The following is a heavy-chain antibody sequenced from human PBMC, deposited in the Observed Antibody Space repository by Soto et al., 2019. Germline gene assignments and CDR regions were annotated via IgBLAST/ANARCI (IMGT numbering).Heavy chain of an antibody. D-gene: IGHD2-15*01. V-gene: IGHV3-72*01. J-gene: IGHJ3*02. Sequence: PGGSLRLSCAASGFTFSDHYMDWVRQAPGKGLEWVGRTRNKANSYTTEYAASVKGRFTISRDDSKNSLYLQMNSLKTEDTAVYYCASVEVAGTGYAFDIWGQGTMVTVSS. CDR3: ASVEVAGTGYAFDI. CDR1: GFTFSDHY. CDR2: TRNKANSYTT.